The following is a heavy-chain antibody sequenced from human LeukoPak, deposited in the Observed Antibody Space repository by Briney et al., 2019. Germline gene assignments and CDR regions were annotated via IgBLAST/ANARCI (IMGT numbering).Heavy chain of an antibody. D-gene: IGHD2-2*01. CDR3: AKLGSSSNI. J-gene: IGHJ3*02. CDR1: GSTFDDYA. V-gene: IGHV3-9*01. CDR2: ISWNSGSI. Sequence: GGSLRLSCAASGSTFDDYAMHWVRQAPGKGLEWVSGISWNSGSIGYADSVKGRFTISRDNAKNSLYLQMNSLRAEDTALYYCAKLGSSSNIWGQGTMVTVSS.